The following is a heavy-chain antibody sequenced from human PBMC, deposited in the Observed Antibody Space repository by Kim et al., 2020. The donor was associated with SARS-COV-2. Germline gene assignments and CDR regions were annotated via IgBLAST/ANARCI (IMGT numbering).Heavy chain of an antibody. Sequence: GGSLRLSCAVSGFTFRNYDMHWVRQATGRGLEWVSSIGAAGDRYYVDAVKGRFTITRENARNSLFLQMNSLRAGDTAVYYCVGLDAAGLIRAIPYWGQGTRVTVSS. J-gene: IGHJ4*02. V-gene: IGHV3-13*04. CDR2: IGAAGDR. D-gene: IGHD6-13*01. CDR3: VGLDAAGLIRAIPY. CDR1: GFTFRNYD.